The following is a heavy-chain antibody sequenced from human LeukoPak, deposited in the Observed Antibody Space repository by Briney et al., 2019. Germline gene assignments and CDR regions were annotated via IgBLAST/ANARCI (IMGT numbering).Heavy chain of an antibody. J-gene: IGHJ4*02. CDR1: GYSFTSYW. CDR2: IYPGDSDT. CDR3: ARHIGLTTRYLDY. Sequence: GESLKISCKGSGYSFTSYWIGWVRPMPGKGLEWMGIIYPGDSDTRYSPSFQGHVTISADKSITTAYLQWSSLKASDTAMYYCARHIGLTTRYLDYWGQGTLVTVSS. V-gene: IGHV5-51*01. D-gene: IGHD4/OR15-4a*01.